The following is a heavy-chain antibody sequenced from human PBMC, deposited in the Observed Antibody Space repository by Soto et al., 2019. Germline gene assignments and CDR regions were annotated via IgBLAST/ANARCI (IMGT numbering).Heavy chain of an antibody. V-gene: IGHV4-31*03. J-gene: IGHJ4*02. CDR1: GGSISSGDFF. CDR3: ARSGYSYHPIDY. D-gene: IGHD5-18*01. Sequence: QVQLQESGPGLVRPSQTLSLTCTVSGGSISSGDFFWTWIRQHPGKGLEWIGSIYYSGTTHYNPSLKSRITMSADTSRNQFSLKLTSVTAADTAVYCCARSGYSYHPIDYWGQGTLVTVSS. CDR2: IYYSGTT.